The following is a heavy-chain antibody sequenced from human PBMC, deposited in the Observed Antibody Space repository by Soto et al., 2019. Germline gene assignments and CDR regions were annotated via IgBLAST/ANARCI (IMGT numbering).Heavy chain of an antibody. CDR1: GGSFSGYY. Sequence: PSETLSLTCAVYGGSFSGYYWSWIRQPPGKGLEWIGEINHSGSTNYNPSLKSRVTISVDTSKNQFSLKLSSVTAADTAVYYCARVGFVVVPAAMLFYGMDVWGQGTTVTVS. CDR2: INHSGST. J-gene: IGHJ6*02. D-gene: IGHD2-2*01. CDR3: ARVGFVVVPAAMLFYGMDV. V-gene: IGHV4-34*01.